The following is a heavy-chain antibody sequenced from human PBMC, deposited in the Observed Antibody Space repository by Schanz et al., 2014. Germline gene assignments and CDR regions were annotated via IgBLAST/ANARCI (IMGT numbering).Heavy chain of an antibody. CDR2: VSSSSSYT. J-gene: IGHJ4*02. D-gene: IGHD3-10*01. CDR1: GFTFSDYY. Sequence: GGSLRLSCAASGFTFSDYYMSWIRQAPGKGLEWVSYVSSSSSYTHYADSVKGRFTISRDNSRDTVYLQMNSLRADDTAMYYCARWFLIRGVILDSWGQGTLVTVSS. CDR3: ARWFLIRGVILDS. V-gene: IGHV3-11*03.